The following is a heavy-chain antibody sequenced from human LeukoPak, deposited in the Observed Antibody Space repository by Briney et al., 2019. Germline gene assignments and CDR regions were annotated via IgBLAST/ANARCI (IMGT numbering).Heavy chain of an antibody. V-gene: IGHV3-30*03. J-gene: IGHJ5*02. CDR3: ARGLLWFGELFARARDWFDP. CDR1: GFTFSTFV. CDR2: ISYDGSNK. Sequence: PGGSLRLSCAASGFTFSTFVMHWVRQAPGKELEWVAVISYDGSNKYYAESVKGRFTISRDNSKNTLYLQMNSLRAEDTAVYYCARGLLWFGELFARARDWFDPWGQGTLVTVSS. D-gene: IGHD3-10*01.